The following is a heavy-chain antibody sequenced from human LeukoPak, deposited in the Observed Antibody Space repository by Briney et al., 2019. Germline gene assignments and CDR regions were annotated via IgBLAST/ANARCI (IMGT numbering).Heavy chain of an antibody. D-gene: IGHD3-16*01. J-gene: IGHJ5*02. CDR1: AFTFSDFY. V-gene: IGHV3-11*04. CDR2: ISSSGSTI. Sequence: AVYLRLSCAAYAFTFSDFYMSWMPPAQGKGLVWVSYISSSGSTIYYADSVKGRFTISRDNAKNSLYLQMNSLRAEDTAVYYCARVGDTNWFDPWGQGTLVTVSS. CDR3: ARVGDTNWFDP.